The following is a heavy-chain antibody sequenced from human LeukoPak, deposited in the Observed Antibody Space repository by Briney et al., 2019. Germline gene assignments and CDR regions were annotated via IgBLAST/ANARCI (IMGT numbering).Heavy chain of an antibody. D-gene: IGHD2-2*01. V-gene: IGHV3-23*01. CDR1: GFTLSSYA. Sequence: GGSLRLSCAASGFTLSSYAMSWVRQGPGKGLEWASAISVSGNTYHADSVKGRFTISRDSSKNTLYLQMNSLRAGDAAVYYCAKRTIVPAAPPYYYYYYYMDVWGKGTTVTISS. CDR2: ISVSGNT. CDR3: AKRTIVPAAPPYYYYYYYMDV. J-gene: IGHJ6*03.